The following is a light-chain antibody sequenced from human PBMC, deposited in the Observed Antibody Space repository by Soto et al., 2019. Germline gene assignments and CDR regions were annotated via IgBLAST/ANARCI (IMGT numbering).Light chain of an antibody. J-gene: IGKJ5*01. CDR1: QSVGSF. V-gene: IGKV3-11*01. CDR2: DTS. CDR3: QQRNSWPPTYT. Sequence: EIFWTQSPATRSLSPGERATLSCRAIQSVGSFLAWYQQKPGQAPRLLIYDTSIRATGIPARFSGSGSGTDFTLTISSLEPEDFAVYYCQQRNSWPPTYTFGQGTRLEIK.